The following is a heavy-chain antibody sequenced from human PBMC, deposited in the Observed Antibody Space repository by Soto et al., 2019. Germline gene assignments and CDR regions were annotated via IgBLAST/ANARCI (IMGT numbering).Heavy chain of an antibody. Sequence: QVQLVQSGAEVKKPGSSVKVSCKASGGTFSSYSINWVRQAPGQGLEWMGEIIPIFGTANYAQKFQGRATITADESTSTAYMELSSLRSEDTAVYYCARDGGRHSGGIDYWGPRTLVTVSS. D-gene: IGHD1-26*01. J-gene: IGHJ4*02. CDR3: ARDGGRHSGGIDY. CDR1: GGTFSSYS. CDR2: IIPIFGTA. V-gene: IGHV1-69*01.